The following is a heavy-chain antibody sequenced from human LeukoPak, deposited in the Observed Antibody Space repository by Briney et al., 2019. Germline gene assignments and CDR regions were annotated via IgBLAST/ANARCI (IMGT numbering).Heavy chain of an antibody. Sequence: PSETLSLTCTVSGGSISSGGYYWSWIRQPPGKGLEWIGYIYHSGSTYYNPSLKSRVTISVDRSKNQFSLKLSSVTAADTAVYYCARTYSGSYYGDSGRFDYWGQGTLVTVSS. CDR3: ARTYSGSYYGDSGRFDY. D-gene: IGHD1-26*01. CDR1: GGSISSGGYY. V-gene: IGHV4-30-2*01. J-gene: IGHJ4*02. CDR2: IYHSGST.